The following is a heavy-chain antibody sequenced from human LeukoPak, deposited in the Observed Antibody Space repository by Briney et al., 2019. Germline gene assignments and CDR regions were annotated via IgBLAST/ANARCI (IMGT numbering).Heavy chain of an antibody. CDR2: INHSGST. D-gene: IGHD5-24*01. V-gene: IGHV4-34*01. CDR1: GGSFSGYY. Sequence: PSETLSLTCAVYGGSFSGYYWSWIRQPPGKGLEWIGEINHSGSTTYNPSLKSRVTISVDTSKNQFSLKLNSVTAADTAVYYCARVLRDGYNFWYFDLWGRGTLVTVSS. CDR3: ARVLRDGYNFWYFDL. J-gene: IGHJ2*01.